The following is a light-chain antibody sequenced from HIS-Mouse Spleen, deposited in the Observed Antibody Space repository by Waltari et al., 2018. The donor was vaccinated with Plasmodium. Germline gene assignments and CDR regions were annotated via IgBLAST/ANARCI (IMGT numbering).Light chain of an antibody. Sequence: EIVMTQSPATLSVSPGERATLPCRASQSVSSNLAWYQQKPGQAPRLLIYGASTRATGIPARFSGSGSGTEVTLTISSMQSEDFAVYYCQQYNNWPRGTFGQGTKVEIK. V-gene: IGKV3-15*01. CDR2: GAS. CDR3: QQYNNWPRGT. J-gene: IGKJ1*01. CDR1: QSVSSN.